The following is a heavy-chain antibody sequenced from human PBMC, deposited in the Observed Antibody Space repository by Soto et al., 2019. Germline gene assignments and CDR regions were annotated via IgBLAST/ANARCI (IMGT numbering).Heavy chain of an antibody. Sequence: QVQLQESGPGLVKPSQTLSLTCTVSGGSISSGDYYWSWIRQPPGKGLEWIGYIYYSGSTYYNPSLKSRVTISVDTSKNQFSLKLSSVTAADTAVYYCARARVGYDFWSGYYPGKNWFDPWGQGTLVTVSS. D-gene: IGHD3-3*01. CDR3: ARARVGYDFWSGYYPGKNWFDP. V-gene: IGHV4-30-4*01. CDR1: GGSISSGDYY. CDR2: IYYSGST. J-gene: IGHJ5*02.